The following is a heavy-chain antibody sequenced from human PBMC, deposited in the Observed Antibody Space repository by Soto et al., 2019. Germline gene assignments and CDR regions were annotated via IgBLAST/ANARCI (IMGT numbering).Heavy chain of an antibody. CDR3: AKAPFDIAARPSPIDY. Sequence: EVQLLESGGDLVQPGGSLRLACTASGFPFVSCAMNWVRQTPGKGLEWVSAISAGGTAFYADSVKGRFTISRDNSRDTVYLQMNSLSAEDTAVYFSAKAPFDIAARPSPIDYWGQGTLVTVSS. CDR1: GFPFVSCA. CDR2: ISAGGTA. V-gene: IGHV3-23*01. D-gene: IGHD2-2*01. J-gene: IGHJ4*02.